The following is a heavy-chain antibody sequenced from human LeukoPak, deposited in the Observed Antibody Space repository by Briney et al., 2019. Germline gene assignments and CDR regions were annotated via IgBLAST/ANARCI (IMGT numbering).Heavy chain of an antibody. CDR2: IFYSGNT. V-gene: IGHV4-30-4*01. CDR3: ARRMTTVTRIHRVPDY. CDR1: GGSISCGDYY. J-gene: IGHJ4*02. Sequence: SQTLSLTCTVSGGSISCGDYYWSWIRQPPGKGLKWIGYIFYSGNTYYNPSLKSRVTISVDTSKNQFSLKLSSVTAADTAVYYCARRMTTVTRIHRVPDYWGQGTLVTVSS. D-gene: IGHD4-17*01.